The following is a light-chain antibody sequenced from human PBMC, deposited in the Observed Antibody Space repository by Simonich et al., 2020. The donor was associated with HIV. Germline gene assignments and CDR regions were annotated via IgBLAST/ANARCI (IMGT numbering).Light chain of an antibody. CDR3: QQLNSYPLYT. J-gene: IGKJ2*01. CDR1: QSVSSY. V-gene: IGKV3-11*01. CDR2: DAS. Sequence: EIVLTQSPATLSLSPGDRATPSCRASQSVSSYLAWYQHKPAHAPRLLIYDASNRATGIQARFSVRGSWTDFTLTISSLEPEDFAVYYCQQLNSYPLYTFGQGTKLEIK.